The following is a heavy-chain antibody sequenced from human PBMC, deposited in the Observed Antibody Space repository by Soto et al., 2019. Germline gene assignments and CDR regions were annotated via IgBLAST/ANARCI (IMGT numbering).Heavy chain of an antibody. Sequence: QVQLQESGPGLVKPSQTLSLTCTVSGGSIRSGGYYWSWIRQHPGKGLEWIGYIYYSGSTYYNPSLKSRVTISVDTSKNQFSLKLSSVTAADTAVYYCARDKFDDILTFSGWFDPWGQGTLVTVSS. CDR2: IYYSGST. J-gene: IGHJ5*02. V-gene: IGHV4-31*03. D-gene: IGHD3-9*01. CDR1: GGSIRSGGYY. CDR3: ARDKFDDILTFSGWFDP.